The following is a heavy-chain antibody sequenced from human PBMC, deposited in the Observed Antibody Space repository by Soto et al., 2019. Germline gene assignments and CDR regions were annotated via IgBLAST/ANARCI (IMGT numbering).Heavy chain of an antibody. CDR2: ISGSGTDI. J-gene: IGHJ4*02. Sequence: GGSLRLSCAASGFTFSGYTMNWVRQAPGKGLEWVSSISGSGTDISYADSVKGRFTISRDNAKNSLNLQMDSLRAEDTAVYYCARDRGSRGWYPGWGQGTLVTVSS. CDR1: GFTFSGYT. V-gene: IGHV3-21*04. D-gene: IGHD6-19*01. CDR3: ARDRGSRGWYPG.